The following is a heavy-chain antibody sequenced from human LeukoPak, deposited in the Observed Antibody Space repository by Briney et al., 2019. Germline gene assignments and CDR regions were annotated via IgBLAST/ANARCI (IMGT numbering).Heavy chain of an antibody. J-gene: IGHJ4*02. V-gene: IGHV1-69*04. CDR1: GGTFSSYA. CDR2: IIPMVDRA. CDR3: ARDRGYSGYDFVY. D-gene: IGHD5-12*01. Sequence: SVKVSCKASGGTFSSYAISWVRQAPGQGLEWMGRIIPMVDRANYAQKFQGRVTITADKSTSTAYMDLSSLRSEDTAVYYCARDRGYSGYDFVYWGQGTVVTVSS.